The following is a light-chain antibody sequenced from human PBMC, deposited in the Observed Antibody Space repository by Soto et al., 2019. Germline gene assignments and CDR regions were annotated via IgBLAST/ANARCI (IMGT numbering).Light chain of an antibody. J-gene: IGLJ7*01. V-gene: IGLV2-8*01. Sequence: SALTQPPSASGSPGQSVTISCTGTSSDVGAYNYVSWYQQYPGKAPKLMIYEVSKRPSGVPDRFSGSKSGKTASLTVSGLQPEDEADYYCTSYAGSDIWVFGGGTQLNVL. CDR2: EVS. CDR1: SSDVGAYNY. CDR3: TSYAGSDIWV.